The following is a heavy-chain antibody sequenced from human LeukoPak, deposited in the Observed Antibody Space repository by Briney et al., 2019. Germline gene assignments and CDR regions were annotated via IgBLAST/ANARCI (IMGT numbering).Heavy chain of an antibody. CDR3: ASNLYGSGNYFAY. Sequence: KPSETLSLTCTVSGYSISSGYYWGWIRQPPGKGLEWIAIIYHSGTTYYNPSLKSRVTISVDTSKSQFSLKLSSVTAADTAFYYCASNLYGSGNYFAYWGQGTLVTVSS. V-gene: IGHV4-38-2*02. CDR2: IYHSGTT. J-gene: IGHJ4*02. D-gene: IGHD3-10*01. CDR1: GYSISSGYY.